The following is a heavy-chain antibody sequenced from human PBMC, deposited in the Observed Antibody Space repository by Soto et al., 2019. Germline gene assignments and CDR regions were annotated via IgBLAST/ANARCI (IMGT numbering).Heavy chain of an antibody. Sequence: PSETLSLTCTVSGGSVSSGSYYWSWIRQPPGKGLEWIGYIYYSGSTNYNPSLKSRVTISVDTSKNQFSLKLSSVTAADTAVYYCARGGYSYGSDYWGQGT. CDR3: ARGGYSYGSDY. V-gene: IGHV4-61*01. CDR2: IYYSGST. J-gene: IGHJ4*02. D-gene: IGHD5-18*01. CDR1: GGSVSSGSYY.